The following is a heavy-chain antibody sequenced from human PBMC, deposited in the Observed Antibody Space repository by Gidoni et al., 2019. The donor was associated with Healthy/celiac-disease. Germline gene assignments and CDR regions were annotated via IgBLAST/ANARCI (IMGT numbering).Heavy chain of an antibody. Sequence: EVQLVQSGAEVKKPGESLKISCKGSGYSFTSYWIGWVRQMPGKGLEWMGIIYPGDSDTRDIPSFQGQVTISADKSISTAYLQWSSLKASDTAMYYCARRGRGYSYGYYFDYWGQGTLVTVSS. V-gene: IGHV5-51*01. J-gene: IGHJ4*02. CDR1: GYSFTSYW. CDR3: ARRGRGYSYGYYFDY. D-gene: IGHD5-18*01. CDR2: IYPGDSDT.